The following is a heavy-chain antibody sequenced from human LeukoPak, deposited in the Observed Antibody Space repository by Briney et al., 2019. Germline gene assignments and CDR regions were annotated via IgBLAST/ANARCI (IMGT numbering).Heavy chain of an antibody. CDR1: GFTHTNYA. CDR3: ARTYNYGSGKYGSFDS. V-gene: IGHV3-30*04. D-gene: IGHD3-10*01. CDR2: ISYDGNSK. Sequence: GGSLRLSCAATGFTHTNYAMHWVRQAPGKGLEWMSVISYDGNSKHHADSVKDRFTVSRDNSKNTLYLQMNSLRVEDTAVYYCARTYNYGSGKYGSFDSWGQGTLVTVSS. J-gene: IGHJ4*02.